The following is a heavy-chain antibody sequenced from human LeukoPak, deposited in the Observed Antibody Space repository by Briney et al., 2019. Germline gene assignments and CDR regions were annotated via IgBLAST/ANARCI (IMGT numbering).Heavy chain of an antibody. Sequence: SETLSLTCAVYGGSFSGYYWSWIRQPPGKGLEWIGEINHSGSTNYNPSLKSRVTISVDTSKNQFSLKLSSVTAADTGVYNCARLASGYSYYFDYWGQGTLVTVSS. CDR1: GGSFSGYY. D-gene: IGHD3-22*01. CDR3: ARLASGYSYYFDY. CDR2: INHSGST. V-gene: IGHV4-34*01. J-gene: IGHJ4*02.